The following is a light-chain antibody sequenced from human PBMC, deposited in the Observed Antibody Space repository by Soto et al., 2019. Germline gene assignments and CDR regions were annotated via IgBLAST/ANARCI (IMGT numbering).Light chain of an antibody. Sequence: QSALAQPASVSGSPGQSITISCTGTISDVGSYNYVSWYQQYPGKAPKLMIYDVSTRPSGVSDRFSGSKSGNTASLTISGLRAEDEADYYCGSYTISSNYVFGTGTKVTVL. J-gene: IGLJ1*01. CDR3: GSYTISSNYV. CDR2: DVS. CDR1: ISDVGSYNY. V-gene: IGLV2-14*03.